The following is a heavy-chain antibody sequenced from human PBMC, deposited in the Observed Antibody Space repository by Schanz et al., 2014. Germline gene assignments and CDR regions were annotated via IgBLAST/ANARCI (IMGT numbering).Heavy chain of an antibody. V-gene: IGHV1-46*03. J-gene: IGHJ4*02. D-gene: IGHD6-13*01. CDR2: INPSGGST. Sequence: QVQLVQSAPEVKKPGASVKVSCKASGYSFTTYGLNWVRQAPGQGPEWMGIINPSGGSTSYAQKFQGRVTMTRDTSTSTVYMELSSLRSEDTAVYYCARDGEAAAGCDYWGQGTLVTVSS. CDR3: ARDGEAAAGCDY. CDR1: GYSFTTYG.